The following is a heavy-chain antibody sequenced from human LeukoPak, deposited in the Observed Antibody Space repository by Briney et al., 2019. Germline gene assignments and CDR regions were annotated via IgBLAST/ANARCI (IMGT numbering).Heavy chain of an antibody. V-gene: IGHV3-23*01. CDR3: AKRGVVIRVILVGFHKEAYYFDS. CDR1: GITLSNYG. CDR2: ISDSGGRT. J-gene: IGHJ4*02. D-gene: IGHD3-22*01. Sequence: PGRSLRLSCAVSGITLSNYGMSWVRQAPGKGLEWVAGISDSGGRTNYADSVKGRFTTSRDNPKNTLYLQMNSLRAEDTAVYFCAKRGVVIRVILVGFHKEAYYFDSWGQGALVTVSS.